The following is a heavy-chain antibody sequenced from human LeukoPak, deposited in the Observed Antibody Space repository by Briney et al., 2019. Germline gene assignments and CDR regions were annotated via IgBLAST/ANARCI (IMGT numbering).Heavy chain of an antibody. CDR2: IYTSGST. CDR3: ARVGYSYAIKWFDP. CDR1: GGSISSYY. D-gene: IGHD5-18*01. V-gene: IGHV4-4*07. Sequence: SETLSLTCTVSGGSISSYYWSWIRQPAGKGLEWIGRIYTSGSTNYNPSLKSRVTMSVDTSKNQFSLKLSSVTAADTAVYYCARVGYSYAIKWFDPWGQGTLVTVSS. J-gene: IGHJ5*02.